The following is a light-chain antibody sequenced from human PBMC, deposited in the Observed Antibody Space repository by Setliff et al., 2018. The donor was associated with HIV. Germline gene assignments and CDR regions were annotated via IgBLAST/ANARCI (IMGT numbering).Light chain of an antibody. CDR2: EVS. J-gene: IGLJ2*01. CDR1: SSDVGSYNL. CDR3: CSYAGSSTLV. V-gene: IGLV2-23*02. Sequence: QSVLTQPASVSGSPGQSITISCTGTSSDVGSYNLVSWYQQHPGKAPTLMIYEVSKRPSGVSNRFSGSKSGNTASLTISGLQAEDEADYYCCSYAGSSTLVFGGGTKVTV.